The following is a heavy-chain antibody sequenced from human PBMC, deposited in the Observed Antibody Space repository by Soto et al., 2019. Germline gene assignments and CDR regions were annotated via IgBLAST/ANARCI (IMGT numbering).Heavy chain of an antibody. CDR3: ARHWRIPYSSGWYSDYFDY. D-gene: IGHD6-19*01. V-gene: IGHV4-39*01. J-gene: IGHJ4*02. CDR1: GGSISSSSYY. Sequence: SETLSLTCTVSGGSISSSSYYWGWIRQPPGKGLEWIGSIYYSGSTYYNPSLKSRVTISVDTSKNQFSLKLSSVTAADTAVYYCARHWRIPYSSGWYSDYFDYWGQGTLVTVSS. CDR2: IYYSGST.